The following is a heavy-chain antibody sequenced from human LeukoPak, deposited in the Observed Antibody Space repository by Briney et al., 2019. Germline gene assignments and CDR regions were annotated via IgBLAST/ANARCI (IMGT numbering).Heavy chain of an antibody. CDR3: ARGRFLDAFDI. V-gene: IGHV4-59*01. J-gene: IGHJ3*02. CDR2: IYYSGST. Sequence: SETLSLTCTVSGGSISSYYWSWIRQPPGKGLEWIGYIYYSGSTKYKPSLKSRVTISVDTSKNQFSLKLSSVTAADTAVYYCARGRFLDAFDIWGQGTMATVSS. D-gene: IGHD3-3*01. CDR1: GGSISSYY.